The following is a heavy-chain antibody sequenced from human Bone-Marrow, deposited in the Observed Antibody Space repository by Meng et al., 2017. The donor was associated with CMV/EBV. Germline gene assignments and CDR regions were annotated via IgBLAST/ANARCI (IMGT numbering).Heavy chain of an antibody. CDR3: AKAVLGRRYYYYGMDV. CDR2: INSDGSST. D-gene: IGHD4/OR15-4a*01. CDR1: GFTFSSYW. V-gene: IGHV3-74*01. J-gene: IGHJ6*02. Sequence: GESLKISCAASGFTFSSYWMHWVRQAPGKGLVWVSRINSDGSSTSYADSVKGRFTISRDNSKNTLYLQMNSLRAEDTAVYYCAKAVLGRRYYYYGMDVWGQGTTVTVSS.